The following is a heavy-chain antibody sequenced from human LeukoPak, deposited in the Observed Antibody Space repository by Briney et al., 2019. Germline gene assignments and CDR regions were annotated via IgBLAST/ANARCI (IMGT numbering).Heavy chain of an antibody. J-gene: IGHJ5*02. V-gene: IGHV3-23*01. CDR1: GFTFSSYA. D-gene: IGHD3-22*01. CDR3: AKPWYYYDSSGYWFGP. Sequence: GGSLRLSCAASGFTFSSYAMSWVRQAPGKGLEWVSAISGSGGSTYYADSVKGRFTISRDNSKNTLYLQMNSLRAEDTAVYYCAKPWYYYDSSGYWFGPWGQGTLVTVSS. CDR2: ISGSGGST.